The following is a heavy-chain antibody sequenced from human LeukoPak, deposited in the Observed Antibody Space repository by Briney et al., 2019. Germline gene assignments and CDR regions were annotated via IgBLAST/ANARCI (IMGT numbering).Heavy chain of an antibody. J-gene: IGHJ4*02. Sequence: GASVKVSCKVSGYTLTELSMHWVRQAPGKGLEWMGGFDPEDGETIYAQKFQGRVTMTEDTSTDTAYMELRSLRLEDTAVYYCATADKWEPLDYWGQGTLVTASS. CDR3: ATADKWEPLDY. D-gene: IGHD1-26*01. V-gene: IGHV1-24*01. CDR2: FDPEDGET. CDR1: GYTLTELS.